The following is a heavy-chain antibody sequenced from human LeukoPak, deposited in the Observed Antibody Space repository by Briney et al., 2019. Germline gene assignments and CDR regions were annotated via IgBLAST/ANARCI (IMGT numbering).Heavy chain of an antibody. CDR2: IYYSGST. V-gene: IGHV4-31*03. D-gene: IGHD3-10*01. CDR3: ARDRGYGSGSYYYDY. J-gene: IGHJ4*02. CDR1: GYSISSGYY. Sequence: KPSETLSLTCTVSGYSISSGYYWGWIRQHPGKGLEWIGYIYYSGSTYYNPSLKSRVTISIDTSKNQFSLKLSSVTAADTAVYYCARDRGYGSGSYYYDYWGQGTLVTVSS.